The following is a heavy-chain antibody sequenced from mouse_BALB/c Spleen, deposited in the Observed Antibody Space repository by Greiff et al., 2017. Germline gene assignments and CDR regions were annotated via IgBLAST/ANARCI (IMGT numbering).Heavy chain of an antibody. CDR1: GYAFTNYL. CDR3: ARVSAMDY. CDR2: INPGSGGT. V-gene: IGHV1-54*01. Sequence: VQLQESEAELVRPGTSVKVSCKASGYAFTNYLIEWVKQRPGQGLEWIGVINPGSGGTNYNGKFKGKATLTADKSSSTAYMQLSSLTSEDSAVYFCARVSAMDYWGQGTSVTVSS. J-gene: IGHJ4*01.